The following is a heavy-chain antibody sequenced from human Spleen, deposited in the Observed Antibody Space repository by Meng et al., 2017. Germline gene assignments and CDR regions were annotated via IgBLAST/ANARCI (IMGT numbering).Heavy chain of an antibody. CDR1: GGSISTYY. J-gene: IGHJ4*02. CDR3: ARLAGATVTDYYFDY. D-gene: IGHD1-26*01. V-gene: IGHV4-59*01. CDR2: MYYSGSA. Sequence: GSLRLSCTVSGGSISTYYWSWIRQPPGKGLEWLGYMYYSGSANYNPSLKSRVTISIDTSNNQFSLNLSSVTAADTALYYCARLAGATVTDYYFDYWDQGKLVTVSS.